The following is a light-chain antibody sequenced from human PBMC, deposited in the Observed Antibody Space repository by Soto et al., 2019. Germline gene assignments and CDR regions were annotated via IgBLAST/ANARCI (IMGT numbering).Light chain of an antibody. CDR2: KAS. V-gene: IGKV1-5*03. Sequence: DIQLTQSPSTLSASVGDRVTITCRASRSIINWLAWYQQKSGKGPKLLIYKASNLQTGVPSRFIGSGYGTEFTLTISSLQPDDVATYYCQQYSDHWTFGQGTKVEIK. CDR3: QQYSDHWT. J-gene: IGKJ1*01. CDR1: RSIINW.